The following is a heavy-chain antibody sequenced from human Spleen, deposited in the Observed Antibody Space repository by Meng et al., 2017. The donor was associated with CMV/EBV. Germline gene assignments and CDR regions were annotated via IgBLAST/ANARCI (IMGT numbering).Heavy chain of an antibody. V-gene: IGHV3-30*04. Sequence: LSLTCAASGFTFISYAGHWVRQAPGKGLEWVAVISYDGSNKYYADSVKGRFTISRDNSKSTLFLQMNSLRAEDTAVYYCARDRGVGLELTIYYYYGMDVWGQGTTVTVSS. D-gene: IGHD1-7*01. CDR2: ISYDGSNK. CDR3: ARDRGVGLELTIYYYYGMDV. CDR1: GFTFISYA. J-gene: IGHJ6*02.